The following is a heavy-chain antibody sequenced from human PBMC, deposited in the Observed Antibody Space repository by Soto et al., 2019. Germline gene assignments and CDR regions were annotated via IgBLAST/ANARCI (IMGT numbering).Heavy chain of an antibody. Sequence: SETLSLTCTVSGGSISSYYWSWIRQPPGKGLEWIGYIYYSGSTNYNPSLKSRVTISVDTSKNQFSLKLSSVTAADTAVYYCARDRTGSSWYQNYYYYGMDVWGQGTTVTVS. V-gene: IGHV4-59*01. J-gene: IGHJ6*02. CDR3: ARDRTGSSWYQNYYYYGMDV. CDR2: IYYSGST. CDR1: GGSISSYY. D-gene: IGHD6-13*01.